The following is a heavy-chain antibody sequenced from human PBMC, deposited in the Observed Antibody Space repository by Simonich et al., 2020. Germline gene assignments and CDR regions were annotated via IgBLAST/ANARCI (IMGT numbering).Heavy chain of an antibody. CDR1: GGSISSSSYY. CDR3: ARHKGYCSGGSCYSHWYFDL. D-gene: IGHD2-15*01. V-gene: IGHV4-39*01. CDR2: IFYSGSN. J-gene: IGHJ2*01. Sequence: QLQLQESGPGLVKPSETLSLTCTVYGGSISSSSYYWGWIRHTPGKGLEWIGVIFYSGSNYYNPTIKRHGSISVETSKNQFSRKLSSVPAADTAVYYCARHKGYCSGGSCYSHWYFDLWGRGTLVTVSS.